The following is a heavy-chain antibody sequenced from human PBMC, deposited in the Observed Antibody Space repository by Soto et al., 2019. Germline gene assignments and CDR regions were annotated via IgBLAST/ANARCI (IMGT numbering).Heavy chain of an antibody. CDR1: GFTFSSYG. D-gene: IGHD2-2*01. Sequence: LRLSCAASGFTFSSYGMHWVRQAPGKGLEWVAVIWYDGSNKYYADSVKGRFTISRDNSKNTLYLQMNSLRAEDTAVYYCAREPPQVPAAEHYYYYGMDVWGQGTTVTVSS. J-gene: IGHJ6*02. CDR3: AREPPQVPAAEHYYYYGMDV. CDR2: IWYDGSNK. V-gene: IGHV3-33*01.